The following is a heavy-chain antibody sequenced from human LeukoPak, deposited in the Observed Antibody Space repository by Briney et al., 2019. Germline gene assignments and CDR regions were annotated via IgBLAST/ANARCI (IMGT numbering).Heavy chain of an antibody. Sequence: GASVKVSCKASGGTFSSYAISWVRQAPGQGLEWMGGIIPIFGTANYAQKFQGRVTITADESTSTAYMELSSLRSEDTAVYYCARDRLGDTAMGYFDYWGQGTLVTVSS. CDR1: GGTFSSYA. V-gene: IGHV1-69*13. J-gene: IGHJ4*02. D-gene: IGHD5-18*01. CDR2: IIPIFGTA. CDR3: ARDRLGDTAMGYFDY.